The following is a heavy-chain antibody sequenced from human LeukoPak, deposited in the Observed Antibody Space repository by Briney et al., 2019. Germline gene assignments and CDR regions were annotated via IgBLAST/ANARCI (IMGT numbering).Heavy chain of an antibody. CDR2: ISGRGGST. Sequence: GGSLRLSCAASGFSFSSYAMSWVRQAPGKGLEWVSAISGRGGSTYYADSVKGRFTISRDNSKNTLYLQMNSLRAEDTAVYYCAKDRGSGWPQFDYWGQGTLVTASS. CDR1: GFSFSSYA. V-gene: IGHV3-23*01. CDR3: AKDRGSGWPQFDY. J-gene: IGHJ4*02. D-gene: IGHD6-19*01.